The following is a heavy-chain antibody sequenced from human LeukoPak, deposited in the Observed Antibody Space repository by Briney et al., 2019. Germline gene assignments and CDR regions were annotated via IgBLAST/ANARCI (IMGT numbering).Heavy chain of an antibody. J-gene: IGHJ4*02. CDR1: GFTFDDYA. Sequence: PGGSLRLSCAASGFTFDDYAMPWVRQAPGKGLEWVSGISWNSGSIGYADSVKGRFTISRDNAKNSLYLQMNSLRAEDTALYYCAKAPGLFSSTSPFDYWGQGTLVTVSS. D-gene: IGHD2-2*01. CDR3: AKAPGLFSSTSPFDY. CDR2: ISWNSGSI. V-gene: IGHV3-9*01.